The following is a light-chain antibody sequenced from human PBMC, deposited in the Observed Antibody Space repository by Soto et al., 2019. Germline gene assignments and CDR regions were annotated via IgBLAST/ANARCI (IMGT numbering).Light chain of an antibody. J-gene: IGKJ1*01. CDR2: DAS. Sequence: EIVLAQYPATLSLSPGERATLSCRASQSVSTYLAWYQQKPGQAPRLLIYDASKRATGIPVRFSGSGSGTDFTLTITSLEPEDFGVYYCQQRSNWPPTWTFGQGTKVDIK. CDR1: QSVSTY. CDR3: QQRSNWPPTWT. V-gene: IGKV3-11*01.